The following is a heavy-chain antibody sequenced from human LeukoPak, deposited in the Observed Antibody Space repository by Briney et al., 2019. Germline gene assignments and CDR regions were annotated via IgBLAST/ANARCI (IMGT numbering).Heavy chain of an antibody. CDR3: ARDVKLSYGDHFDY. D-gene: IGHD4-17*01. CDR2: IIPIFGTA. Sequence: SVKVSCKASGYTFTSYGNSWVRQAPGQGLEWMGGIIPIFGTANYAQKFQGRVTITTDKSTSTAYMELSSLRSEDTAVYYCARDVKLSYGDHFDYWGQGTLVTVSS. CDR1: GYTFTSYG. J-gene: IGHJ4*02. V-gene: IGHV1-69*05.